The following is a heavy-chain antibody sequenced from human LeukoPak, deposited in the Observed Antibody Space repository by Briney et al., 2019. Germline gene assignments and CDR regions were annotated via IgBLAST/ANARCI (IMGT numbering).Heavy chain of an antibody. CDR2: INHSGST. CDR1: GGSFSGYY. D-gene: IGHD3-22*01. J-gene: IGHJ4*02. Sequence: PSETLSLTCAVYGGSFSGYYWSWIRQPPGKGLEWIGEINHSGSTNYNPSLKSRVTISVDTSKNQFSLKLSSVTAADTAVYYCARFVPRYDSSGRDYWGQGTLVTVSS. CDR3: ARFVPRYDSSGRDY. V-gene: IGHV4-34*01.